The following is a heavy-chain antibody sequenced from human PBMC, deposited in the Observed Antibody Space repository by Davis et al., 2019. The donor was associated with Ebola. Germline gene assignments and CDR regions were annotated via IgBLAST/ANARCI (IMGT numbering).Heavy chain of an antibody. CDR3: ARASLMVYASHWFDP. V-gene: IGHV4-59*01. Sequence: MPSETLSLTCTVSGGFISSYYWSWIRQPPGKGLEWIGYIYYSGSTNYNPSLKSRVTISVDTSKNQFSLKLSSVTAAATAVYYCARASLMVYASHWFDPWGQGTLVTVSS. CDR1: GGFISSYY. CDR2: IYYSGST. D-gene: IGHD2-8*01. J-gene: IGHJ5*02.